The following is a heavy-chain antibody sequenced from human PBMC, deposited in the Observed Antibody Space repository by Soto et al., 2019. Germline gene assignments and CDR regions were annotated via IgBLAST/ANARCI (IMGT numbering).Heavy chain of an antibody. CDR2: IIPITGTS. V-gene: IGHV1-69*01. CDR1: GDTFSTDT. J-gene: IGHJ4*02. CDR3: ARGEWEAPDV. Sequence: QVQLVQSGTELRKPGSSVKVSCKASGDTFSTDTCSWVRQAPGQGLEWMGGIIPITGTSRYAQSFQDRVTITADESTTTAHLELSALILEDTAGYYGARGEWEAPDVWGQGTLLIVSS. D-gene: IGHD1-26*01.